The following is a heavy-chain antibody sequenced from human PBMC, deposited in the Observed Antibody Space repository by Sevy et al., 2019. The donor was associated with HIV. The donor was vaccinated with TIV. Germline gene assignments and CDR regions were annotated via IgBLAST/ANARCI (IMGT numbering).Heavy chain of an antibody. CDR1: GGSISSSSYY. CDR2: IYYSGST. J-gene: IGHJ4*02. V-gene: IGHV4-39*01. D-gene: IGHD3-22*01. CDR3: ARQRPGYYYDSSGYYFDY. Sequence: SETLSLTCTVSGGSISSSSYYWGWIRQPPGKGLEWIGSIYYSGSTYYNPSLKSRVTISVDTSKNQFSLKLSSVTAAVTAVYYCARQRPGYYYDSSGYYFDYWGQGTLVTVSS.